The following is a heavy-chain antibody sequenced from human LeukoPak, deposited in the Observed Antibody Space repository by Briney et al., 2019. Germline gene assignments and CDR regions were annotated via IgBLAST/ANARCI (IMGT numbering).Heavy chain of an antibody. CDR1: GYSFTSYW. V-gene: IGHV5-51*01. CDR3: ARQFSDILTGYYHFDY. D-gene: IGHD3-9*01. CDR2: IYPGDSDT. J-gene: IGHJ4*02. Sequence: GESLKISCKGSGYSFTSYWIGWVRQMPGKGLEWMGTIYPGDSDTRYSPSFQGQVTISADKSISTAYLQWSSLKASDTAMYYCARQFSDILTGYYHFDYWGQGTLVTVSS.